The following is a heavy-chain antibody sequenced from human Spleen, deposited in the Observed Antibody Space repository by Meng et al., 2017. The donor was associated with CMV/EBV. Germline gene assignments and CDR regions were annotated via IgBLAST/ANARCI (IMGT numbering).Heavy chain of an antibody. CDR2: IYYSGST. CDR3: ARDKCSSTSCYTAP. CDR1: GGSITSISDY. V-gene: IGHV4-39*07. Sequence: SETLSLTCTVSGGSITSISDYWGWIRQSPGKGLEWIGNIYYSGSTNYNPSLKSRVTISVDTSKNQFSLKLSSVTAADTAVYYCARDKCSSTSCYTAPWGQGTLVTVSS. D-gene: IGHD2-2*02. J-gene: IGHJ5*02.